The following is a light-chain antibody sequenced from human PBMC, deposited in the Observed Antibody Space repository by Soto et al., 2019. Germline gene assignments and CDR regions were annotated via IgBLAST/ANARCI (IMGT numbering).Light chain of an antibody. CDR1: QRISIW. CDR2: DAS. CDR3: QQYNSYPYT. J-gene: IGKJ2*01. Sequence: GDRVTITCRASQRISIWLAWYQQKPGKAPKLLIYDASSLESGVPSRFSGSGSGTEFTLTISSLQPDDFATYYCQQYNSYPYTFGQGTKLEIK. V-gene: IGKV1-5*01.